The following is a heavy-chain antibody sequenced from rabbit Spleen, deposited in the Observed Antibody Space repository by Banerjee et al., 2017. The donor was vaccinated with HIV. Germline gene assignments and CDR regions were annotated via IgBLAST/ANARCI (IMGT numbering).Heavy chain of an antibody. D-gene: IGHD8-1*01. CDR1: GFDVSSYG. V-gene: IGHV1S45*01. CDR2: VYAGSSGST. J-gene: IGHJ6*01. Sequence: QEQLVESGGGLVQPGGSLKLSCKASGFDVSSYGVSWVRQAPGKGLEWIACVYAGSSGSTYSATWAKGRFTISKTSSTTVTLQMTSLTAADTATYFCARDTGTSFSSYGMDLWGPGTLVTVS. CDR3: ARDTGTSFSSYGMDL.